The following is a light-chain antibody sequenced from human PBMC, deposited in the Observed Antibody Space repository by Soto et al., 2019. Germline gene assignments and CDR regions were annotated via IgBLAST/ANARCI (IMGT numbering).Light chain of an antibody. V-gene: IGKV3-15*01. J-gene: IGKJ1*01. CDR3: QQYNNCPPWT. Sequence: EIVMTQSPATLSVSPGERATLSCRASQSVSSNLAWYQQKPGQAPRLLIYGASTRATGIRARFSGSGSGTEFTLTISSLQSEDFAVYYWQQYNNCPPWTFGQGTKVEIK. CDR2: GAS. CDR1: QSVSSN.